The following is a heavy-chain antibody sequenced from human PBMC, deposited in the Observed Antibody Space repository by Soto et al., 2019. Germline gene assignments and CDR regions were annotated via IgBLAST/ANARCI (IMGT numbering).Heavy chain of an antibody. J-gene: IGHJ5*02. CDR3: AREMRFGDLFHWFDP. CDR1: GGSISSYY. Sequence: SETLSLTCTVPGGSISSYYWSWIRQPPGKGLEWIGNIYYSGSTNYNPSLKSRVTISVDTSKNQFSLKLSSVTAADTAVYYCAREMRFGDLFHWFDPWGQGTLVTVS. V-gene: IGHV4-59*01. CDR2: IYYSGST. D-gene: IGHD3-10*01.